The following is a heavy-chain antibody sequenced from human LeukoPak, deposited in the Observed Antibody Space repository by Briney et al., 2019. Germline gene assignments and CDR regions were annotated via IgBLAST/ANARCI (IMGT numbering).Heavy chain of an antibody. D-gene: IGHD3-22*01. J-gene: IGHJ4*02. Sequence: GGSLGLSCAASGFTFSSYALSWVRQAPGKGLEWVSTISYNGGSTYYADSVKGRFTVSRDNSRNTLYLQMNSLRAEDTAVYSCAKNPVRAYYDSSGYPLRMDYFDYWGQGTLVTVSS. V-gene: IGHV3-23*01. CDR2: ISYNGGST. CDR3: AKNPVRAYYDSSGYPLRMDYFDY. CDR1: GFTFSSYA.